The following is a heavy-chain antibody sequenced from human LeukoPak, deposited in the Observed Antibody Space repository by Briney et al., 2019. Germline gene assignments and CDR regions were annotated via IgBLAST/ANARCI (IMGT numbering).Heavy chain of an antibody. CDR3: AKISLRDYGDPVEFFDI. Sequence: GGSLRLSCAASGFTFSSYGMHWVRQAPGKGLEWVAVISYDGSNKYYADSVKGRFTISRDNSKNTLYLQMNSLRAEDTPVYYCAKISLRDYGDPVEFFDIWGQGTMVTVSS. V-gene: IGHV3-30*18. CDR1: GFTFSSYG. CDR2: ISYDGSNK. D-gene: IGHD4-17*01. J-gene: IGHJ3*02.